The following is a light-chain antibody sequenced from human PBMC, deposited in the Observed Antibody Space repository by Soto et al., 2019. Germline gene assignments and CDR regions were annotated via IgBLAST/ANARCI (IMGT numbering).Light chain of an antibody. V-gene: IGKV1-39*01. Sequence: DIQMTQSPSSLSASIGDRVTITCRASQTISSYLNWYQHKPGKAPKLLIYAASSLQSGVPSRFSGSGSGTDFTLSISSLQPDDFATYYCHQSYSTTQWTFGQGTKVEIK. CDR1: QTISSY. CDR2: AAS. J-gene: IGKJ1*01. CDR3: HQSYSTTQWT.